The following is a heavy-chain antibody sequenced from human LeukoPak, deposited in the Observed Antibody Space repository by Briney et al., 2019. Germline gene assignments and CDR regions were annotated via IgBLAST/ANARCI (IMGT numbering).Heavy chain of an antibody. V-gene: IGHV3-33*01. Sequence: GGSLRLSCAASGFTLSSYGMHWVRQAPGKGLEWVAIIYSDESNKYYADSVRGRFTISRDISKNTLFLRMNSLSAEDTAVYYCARVRGSTDWYVDYWGQGTLVTVSS. J-gene: IGHJ4*02. CDR2: IYSDESNK. CDR1: GFTLSSYG. CDR3: ARVRGSTDWYVDY. D-gene: IGHD2-2*01.